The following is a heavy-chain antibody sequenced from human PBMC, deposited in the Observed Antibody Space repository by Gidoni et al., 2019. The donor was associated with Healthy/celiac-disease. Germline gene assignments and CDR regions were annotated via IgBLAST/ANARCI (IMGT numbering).Heavy chain of an antibody. D-gene: IGHD6-19*01. V-gene: IGHV3-43*02. J-gene: IGHJ2*01. CDR2: ISWDGGST. Sequence: EVQLVESGGGVVQPGGSLRLSCAASGFTFDDYAMHWVRQAPGKGLEWVSLISWDGGSTYYADSVKGRFTISRDNSKNSLYLQMNSLRTEDTALYYCAKETTGIAVAGSRYFDLWGRGTLVTVSS. CDR3: AKETTGIAVAGSRYFDL. CDR1: GFTFDDYA.